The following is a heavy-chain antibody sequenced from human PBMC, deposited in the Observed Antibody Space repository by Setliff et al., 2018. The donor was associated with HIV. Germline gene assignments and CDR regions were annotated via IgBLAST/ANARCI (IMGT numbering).Heavy chain of an antibody. CDR3: APPPPYRILYYPRPPIDAFDI. J-gene: IGHJ3*02. Sequence: GASVQVSCKASGYTFTDHYLHWVRQAPGQALEWMGWFTPFNDNTHYAQKFRGRVTITSDRSVSTAYMELSSLRSEDMVVYSCAPPPPYRILYYPRPPIDAFDIWGQGTMVTVSS. CDR2: FTPFNDNT. V-gene: IGHV1-45*02. CDR1: GYTFTDHY. D-gene: IGHD2-8*01.